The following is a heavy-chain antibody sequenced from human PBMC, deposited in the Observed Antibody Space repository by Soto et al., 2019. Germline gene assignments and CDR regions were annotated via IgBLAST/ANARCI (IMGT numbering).Heavy chain of an antibody. V-gene: IGHV3-23*01. CDR1: GFTFSSYS. CDR2: IGTSAST. J-gene: IGHJ4*02. CDR3: ADLSRYCTSSNCD. Sequence: DVRLLESGGGLVQPGGSLRLSCAASGFTFSSYSMSWVRQAPGKGLEWVSTIGTSASTYYGDSVRGPFTISRDNSRNTLYLQMNSLRAEETAVYYCADLSRYCTSSNCDWGQGTLVTVSS. D-gene: IGHD2-2*01.